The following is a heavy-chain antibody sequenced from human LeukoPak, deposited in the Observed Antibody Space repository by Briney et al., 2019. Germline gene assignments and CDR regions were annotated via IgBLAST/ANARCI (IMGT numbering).Heavy chain of an antibody. CDR3: ARHPGYSSSIDY. Sequence: SGPALVKPTQTLTLTCTFSGFSLSTSGMCVSWIRQPPGKALEWLARIDWDDDKYYSTSLKTRLTISKDTSKNQVVLTMTNMDPVDTAMYYCARHPGYSSSIDYWGQGTLVTVSS. V-gene: IGHV2-70*11. J-gene: IGHJ4*02. D-gene: IGHD6-13*01. CDR1: GFSLSTSGMC. CDR2: IDWDDDK.